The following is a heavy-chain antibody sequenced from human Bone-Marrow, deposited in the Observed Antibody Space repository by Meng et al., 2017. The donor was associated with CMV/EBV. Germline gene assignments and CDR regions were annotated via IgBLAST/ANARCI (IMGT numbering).Heavy chain of an antibody. D-gene: IGHD3-10*01. CDR3: ARITMVRGVIITGFDP. Sequence: GSLRLSCTVSGGSISSYYWSWIRQPPGKGLEWIGYIYYSGSTNYNPSLKSRVTISVDTSKNQFSLKLSSVTAADTAVYYCARITMVRGVIITGFDPWGQGTLDTVSS. CDR1: GGSISSYY. J-gene: IGHJ5*02. V-gene: IGHV4-59*01. CDR2: IYYSGST.